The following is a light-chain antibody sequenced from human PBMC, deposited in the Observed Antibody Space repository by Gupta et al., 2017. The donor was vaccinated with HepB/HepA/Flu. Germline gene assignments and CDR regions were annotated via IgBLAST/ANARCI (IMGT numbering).Light chain of an antibody. CDR1: SSNIGNNY. Sequence: VTISCSGSSSNIGNNYVSCYQQLPGTAPKLLIYENNKRPSGIPDRFSGSKSGTSATLSITGLQTEDEADYYCGTWDSSLGVVFGGGTKLTVL. CDR3: GTWDSSLGVV. CDR2: ENN. J-gene: IGLJ3*02. V-gene: IGLV1-51*02.